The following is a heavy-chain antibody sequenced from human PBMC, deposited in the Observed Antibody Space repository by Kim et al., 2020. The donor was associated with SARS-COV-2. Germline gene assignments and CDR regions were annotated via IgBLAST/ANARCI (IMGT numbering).Heavy chain of an antibody. J-gene: IGHJ4*02. V-gene: IGHV3-30*18. D-gene: IGHD1-26*01. CDR2: ISYDGSNK. CDR1: GFTFSSYG. Sequence: GGSLRLSCAASGFTFSSYGMHWVRQAPGKGLEWVAVISYDGSNKYYADSVKGRFTISRDNSKNTLYLQMNSLRAEDTAVYYCAKDGVRGGSYEVPDYWGQRTLVTVSS. CDR3: AKDGVRGGSYEVPDY.